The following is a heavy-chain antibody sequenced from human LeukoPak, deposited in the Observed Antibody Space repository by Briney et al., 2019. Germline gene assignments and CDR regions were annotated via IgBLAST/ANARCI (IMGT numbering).Heavy chain of an antibody. CDR1: GFTFSFYW. D-gene: IGHD2-15*01. J-gene: IGHJ4*02. CDR3: ARDNEYCTGGTCRLDY. Sequence: GGSLRLSCASPGFTFSFYWMHWVRQAPGKGLVWVSRINNDGRSTSYAGSVKGRFTISRDNAKNTLYLQMNSLRAEDTAVYYCARDNEYCTGGTCRLDYWGQGALVTVSS. V-gene: IGHV3-74*01. CDR2: INNDGRST.